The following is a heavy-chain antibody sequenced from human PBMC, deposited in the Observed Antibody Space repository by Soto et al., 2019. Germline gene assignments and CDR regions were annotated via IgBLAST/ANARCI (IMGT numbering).Heavy chain of an antibody. J-gene: IGHJ4*02. Sequence: EVQLLESGGSLVQPGGSLRLSCAVSGFTFSTYAMSWVHQAPGKGLEWVSAISASGGGTYYGDSVKGRFTISRDNSKNTLYLQMNSLRVEDTAVYYCARLVDSSSCDWGQGTLVTVSS. D-gene: IGHD6-13*01. CDR1: GFTFSTYA. V-gene: IGHV3-23*01. CDR3: ARLVDSSSCD. CDR2: ISASGGGT.